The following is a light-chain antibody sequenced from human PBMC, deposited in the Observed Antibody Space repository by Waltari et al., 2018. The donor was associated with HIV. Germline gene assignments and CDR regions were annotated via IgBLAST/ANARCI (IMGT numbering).Light chain of an antibody. CDR3: QSYDTRLSGSV. Sequence: QSVLTQPPSVSGAPGQTVTISCTGSSSNIGARAHFDVLWYQQLPGTAPKLLIYGNNNRPSGVPDRFSGSKSGASASLAITGLQAEDEADYYCQSYDTRLSGSVFGGGTKLTVL. V-gene: IGLV1-40*01. CDR2: GNN. CDR1: SSNIGARAHFD. J-gene: IGLJ3*02.